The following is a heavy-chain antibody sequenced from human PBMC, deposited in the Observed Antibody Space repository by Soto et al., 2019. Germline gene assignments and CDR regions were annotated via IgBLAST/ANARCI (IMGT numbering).Heavy chain of an antibody. CDR2: ISGYEGNT. Sequence: SSVKVSCKASGYSFTTYDITWVRQAPGQGLEWMGWISGYEGNTNYTQRLQGRVTMTTDTSTTTAYMELRSLKPDDTAVYYCARVGSRSSPIDFWGQGPLVTVSS. CDR1: GYSFTTYD. CDR3: ARVGSRSSPIDF. D-gene: IGHD6-6*01. J-gene: IGHJ4*02. V-gene: IGHV1-18*01.